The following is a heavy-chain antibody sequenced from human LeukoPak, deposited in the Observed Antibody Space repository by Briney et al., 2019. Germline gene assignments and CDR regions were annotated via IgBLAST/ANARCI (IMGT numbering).Heavy chain of an antibody. CDR1: GFTFSSYS. Sequence: GGSLRLSCAASGFTFSSYSMNWVRQAPGRGLEWVSSISSSSSYIYYADSVKGRFTISRDNAKNSLYLQMNSLRAEDTAVYYCARGFSSGYYYYWGQGTLVTVSS. CDR2: ISSSSSYI. J-gene: IGHJ4*02. V-gene: IGHV3-21*01. D-gene: IGHD3-22*01. CDR3: ARGFSSGYYYY.